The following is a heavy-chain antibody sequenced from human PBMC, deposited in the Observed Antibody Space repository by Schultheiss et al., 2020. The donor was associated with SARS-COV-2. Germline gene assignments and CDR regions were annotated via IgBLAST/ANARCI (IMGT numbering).Heavy chain of an antibody. J-gene: IGHJ4*02. CDR3: ARVNKLVGFDY. Sequence: SETLSLTCAVYGGSFSGYYWSWIRQPPGKGLEWIGEINHSGSTNYNPSLKSRVTISVDTSKNQVSLRLNSVTAADTAVYYCARVNKLVGFDYWGQGTLVTVSS. D-gene: IGHD6-6*01. V-gene: IGHV4-34*01. CDR1: GGSFSGYY. CDR2: INHSGST.